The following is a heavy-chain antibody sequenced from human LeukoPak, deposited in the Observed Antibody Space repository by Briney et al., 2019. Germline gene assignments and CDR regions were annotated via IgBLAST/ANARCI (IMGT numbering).Heavy chain of an antibody. V-gene: IGHV3-23*01. J-gene: IGHJ6*03. CDR3: VKDGSWGDYYFYFYIDV. CDR2: ISASGHYT. CDR1: GFTFSNSA. Sequence: GGSLRLSCEASGFTFSNSAMAWVRQAPGKGLEWVSGISASGHYTYNADSGKGRFTISRDNSKNTLYLQMDSLRAEDTALYFCVKDGSWGDYYFYFYIDVWGHGTTVTVSS. D-gene: IGHD3-16*01.